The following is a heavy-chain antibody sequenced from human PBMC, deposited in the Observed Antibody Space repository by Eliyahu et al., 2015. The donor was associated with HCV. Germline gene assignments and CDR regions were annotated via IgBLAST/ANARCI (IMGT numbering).Heavy chain of an antibody. J-gene: IGHJ4*02. D-gene: IGHD5-18*01. CDR3: ARAPGRTAMVLDY. CDR2: IWYDGSNK. V-gene: IGHV3-33*01. CDR1: GXTXSSYG. Sequence: QVQLVESGGGVVQPGRSLXLSCAASGXTXSSYGMHWVRQAPGKGLEWVAVIWYDGSNKYYADSVKGRFTISRDNSKNTLYLQMNSLRAEDTAVYYCARAPGRTAMVLDYWGQGTLVTVSS.